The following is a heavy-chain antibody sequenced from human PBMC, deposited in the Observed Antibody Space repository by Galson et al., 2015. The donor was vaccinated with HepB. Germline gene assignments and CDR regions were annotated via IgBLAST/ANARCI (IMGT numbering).Heavy chain of an antibody. Sequence: LRLSCAASGFTFSSYEMNWVRQAPGKGLEWIGEIRHSGSTNYSPSPKSRVTISVDTSKNQFSLKLRSVTAADTAVYYCARGRLGGAANWGQGTLVTVSS. CDR3: ARGRLGGAAN. D-gene: IGHD1-26*01. CDR2: IRHSGST. J-gene: IGHJ4*02. V-gene: IGHV4-34*01. CDR1: GFTFSSYE.